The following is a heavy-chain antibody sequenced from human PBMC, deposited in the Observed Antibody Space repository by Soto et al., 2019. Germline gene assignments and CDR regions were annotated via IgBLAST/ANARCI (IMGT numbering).Heavy chain of an antibody. CDR1: GCTFSSYT. CDR3: AKRKYCPSTTCFDY. D-gene: IGHD2-2*01. Sequence: GASVKVSCKASGCTFSSYTISWVRQAPGQGLEWMGRIIPILGIANYAQKFQGRVTIIADNSKNTLYLQMSSLRVEDTAVYYCAKRKYCPSTTCFDYWGQGTLVTVSS. J-gene: IGHJ4*02. V-gene: IGHV1-69*02. CDR2: IIPILGIA.